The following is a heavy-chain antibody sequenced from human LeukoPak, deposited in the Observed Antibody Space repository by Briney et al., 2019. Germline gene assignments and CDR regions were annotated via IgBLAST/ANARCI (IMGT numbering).Heavy chain of an antibody. CDR2: TYYRSKWYN. Sequence: SQTLSLTCAISGDSVSRNSAAWNWIRQSPSRGLEWLGRTYYRSKWYNDYAVSVKSRITINSDTSKNQFSLQLNSVTPEDTAVCYCASEIVRGSVNYDFWGQGTLVTVSS. V-gene: IGHV6-1*01. CDR3: ASEIVRGSVNYDF. J-gene: IGHJ4*02. CDR1: GDSVSRNSAA. D-gene: IGHD3-16*01.